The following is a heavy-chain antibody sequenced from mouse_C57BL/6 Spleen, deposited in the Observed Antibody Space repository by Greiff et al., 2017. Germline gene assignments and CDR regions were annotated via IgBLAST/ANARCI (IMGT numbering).Heavy chain of an antibody. J-gene: IGHJ4*01. CDR1: GYTFTSYG. CDR2: IYPRSGNT. CDR3: ARKDWDEGYYAMDY. Sequence: VQLQQSGAELARPGASVKLSCKASGYTFTSYGISWVKQRTGQGLEWIGEIYPRSGNTYYNEKFKGKATLTADKSSSTAYMELRSLTSEDSAVYFCARKDWDEGYYAMDYWGQGTSVTVSS. V-gene: IGHV1-81*01. D-gene: IGHD4-1*01.